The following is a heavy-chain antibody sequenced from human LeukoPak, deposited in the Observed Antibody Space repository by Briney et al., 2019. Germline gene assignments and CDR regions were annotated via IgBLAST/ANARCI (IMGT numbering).Heavy chain of an antibody. V-gene: IGHV3-23*01. CDR1: GFTFSSYD. Sequence: GGSLRLSCAASGFTFSSYDMSWVRQAPGKGLEWVSVIGSSGGSTYYADSVKGRFTISRDNSKNTLYLQMNSLRAEDTAVYYCARDPGWGALDYWGQGALVIVSS. CDR2: IGSSGGST. J-gene: IGHJ4*02. D-gene: IGHD3-16*01. CDR3: ARDPGWGALDY.